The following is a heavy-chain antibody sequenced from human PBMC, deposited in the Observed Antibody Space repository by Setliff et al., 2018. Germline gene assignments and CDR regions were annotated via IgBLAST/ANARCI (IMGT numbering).Heavy chain of an antibody. CDR2: ISSSSIYI. CDR1: GFTFSSYS. V-gene: IGHV3-21*01. J-gene: IGHJ4*02. CDR3: AREGDGGVNQFDY. D-gene: IGHD3-16*01. Sequence: GGSLRLSCAASGFTFSSYSMNWVRQAPGKGLEWVSSISSSSIYIYYADSVKGRFTISRDNAKNSLYLQMNSLRAEDTAVYYCAREGDGGVNQFDYWGQGTLVTVSS.